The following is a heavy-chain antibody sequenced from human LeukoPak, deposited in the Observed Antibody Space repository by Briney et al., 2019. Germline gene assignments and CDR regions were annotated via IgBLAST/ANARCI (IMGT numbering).Heavy chain of an antibody. Sequence: GGSLRLSCAASGFTVSSNYMSWVRQAPGKGLEWVGFIRSKAYGGTTEYAASVKGRFTISRDDSKSIAYLQMNSLKTEDTAVYYCTRVLEYSSSWYYVRSLPPDYWGQGTLVTVSS. V-gene: IGHV3-49*04. D-gene: IGHD6-13*01. CDR3: TRVLEYSSSWYYVRSLPPDY. CDR1: GFTVSSNY. CDR2: IRSKAYGGTT. J-gene: IGHJ4*02.